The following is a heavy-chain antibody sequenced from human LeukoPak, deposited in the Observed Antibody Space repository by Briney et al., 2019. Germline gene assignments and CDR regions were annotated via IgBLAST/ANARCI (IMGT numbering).Heavy chain of an antibody. CDR3: ASASSHRIAAGGDY. D-gene: IGHD6-13*01. CDR2: INSDGSSR. J-gene: IGHJ4*02. V-gene: IGHV3-74*01. Sequence: RGSLRLSCAASGFTFSNYWMHWVRQAPGKGLVWASRINSDGSSRNYADSVKGRFTISRDNAKNTLYLQMSSLRAEDTAVYYCASASSHRIAAGGDYWGQGTLVTVSS. CDR1: GFTFSNYW.